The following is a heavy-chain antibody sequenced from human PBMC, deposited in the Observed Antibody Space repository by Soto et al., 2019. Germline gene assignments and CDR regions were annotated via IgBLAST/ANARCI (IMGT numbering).Heavy chain of an antibody. V-gene: IGHV3-30*18. Sequence: QSGGSLRLSCAASGFTFSSYGMHWVRQAPGKGLEWVAVISYDGSNKYYADSVKGRFTISRDNSKNTLYLQMNSLRAEDTAVYYCAKDFHLQVRIQLWFGYYYYGMDVWGQGTTVTVSS. CDR1: GFTFSSYG. CDR3: AKDFHLQVRIQLWFGYYYYGMDV. D-gene: IGHD5-18*01. J-gene: IGHJ6*02. CDR2: ISYDGSNK.